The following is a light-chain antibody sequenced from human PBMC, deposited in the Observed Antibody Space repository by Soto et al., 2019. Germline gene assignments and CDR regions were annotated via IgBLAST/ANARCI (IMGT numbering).Light chain of an antibody. J-gene: IGKJ5*01. CDR1: HSVDNDY. Sequence: ETVLTQSPGTLSLSLGERATLACRASHSVDNDYVAWYQQKPGQAPRLLIYDASTRATGIPDRFSGSGSGTDFTLTITRVEPEDFALYYCHQYGSSPPFTFGQGTRLDIK. V-gene: IGKV3-20*01. CDR3: HQYGSSPPFT. CDR2: DAS.